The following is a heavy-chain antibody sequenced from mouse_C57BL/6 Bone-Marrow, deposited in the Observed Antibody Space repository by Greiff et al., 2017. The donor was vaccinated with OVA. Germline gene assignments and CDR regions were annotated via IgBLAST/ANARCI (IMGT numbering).Heavy chain of an antibody. D-gene: IGHD1-1*01. V-gene: IGHV3-8*01. CDR3: ARREGSSYGYFDV. CDR2: ISYSGST. Sequence: EVKLVESGPGLAKPSHTLSLTCSVTGYSITSDYWNWIRKFPGNKLEYMGYISYSGSTNYNPSLKSRISITRDTSKNQYYLQVNSVTTEDTAAYYGARREGSSYGYFDVWGTGTTVTVSS. CDR1: GYSITSDY. J-gene: IGHJ1*03.